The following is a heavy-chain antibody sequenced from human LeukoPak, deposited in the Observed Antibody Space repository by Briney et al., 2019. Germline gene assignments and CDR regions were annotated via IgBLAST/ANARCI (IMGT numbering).Heavy chain of an antibody. V-gene: IGHV1-58*01. J-gene: IGHJ6*02. Sequence: GASVKVSCKASGFTFTSSAVQWVRQARGQRLEWIGWIDVGSGNTNYAQKFQERVTITRDMSTSTAYMELSSLRSEDTAVYYCAATSTGTHYYYGMDVWGQGTTVTVSS. CDR1: GFTFTSSA. CDR2: IDVGSGNT. D-gene: IGHD1-1*01. CDR3: AATSTGTHYYYGMDV.